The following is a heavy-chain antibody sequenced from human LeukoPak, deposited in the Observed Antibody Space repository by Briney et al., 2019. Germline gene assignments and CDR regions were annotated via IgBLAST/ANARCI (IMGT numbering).Heavy chain of an antibody. D-gene: IGHD5-12*01. V-gene: IGHV1-2*02. CDR2: INPNSGGT. CDR3: ARESISRPGTLYSGYDWFDY. Sequence: ASVTVSCKASGYTFTGYYMHWVRQAPGQGLEWMGWINPNSGGTNYAQKFQGRVTMTRDMSTSTVYMELSSLRSEDTAVYYCARESISRPGTLYSGYDWFDYWGQGTLITVSS. J-gene: IGHJ4*02. CDR1: GYTFTGYY.